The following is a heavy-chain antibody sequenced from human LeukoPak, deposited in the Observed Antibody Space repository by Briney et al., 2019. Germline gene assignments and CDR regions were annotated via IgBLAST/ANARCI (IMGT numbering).Heavy chain of an antibody. CDR2: IYYSGST. CDR3: ARALGALWFGELSRYYMDV. Sequence: KPSETLSLTCTVSGGSISSGDYYWSWIRQPPGKSLEWIGYIYYSGSTYYNPSLKSRVTISVDTSKNQFSLTLSSVTAADTAVYYCARALGALWFGELSRYYMDVWGKGTTVTVSS. J-gene: IGHJ6*03. CDR1: GGSISSGDYY. V-gene: IGHV4-30-4*08. D-gene: IGHD3-10*01.